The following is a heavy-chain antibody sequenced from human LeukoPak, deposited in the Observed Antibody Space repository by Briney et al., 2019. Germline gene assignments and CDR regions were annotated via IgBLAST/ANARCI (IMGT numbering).Heavy chain of an antibody. CDR2: IYYSRST. Sequence: SETLSLTCTLSVGSISSSRHYWGRPPQPPGNGLEWNGSIYYSRSTYSNPSIKSRIDILLDPSKSQSSLQLSSVTAADTAVYDCGRHGSRVMATIEDFWGEESLVIVSS. CDR3: GRHGSRVMATIEDF. D-gene: IGHD5-12*01. V-gene: IGHV4-39*01. J-gene: IGHJ4*02. CDR1: VGSISSSRHY.